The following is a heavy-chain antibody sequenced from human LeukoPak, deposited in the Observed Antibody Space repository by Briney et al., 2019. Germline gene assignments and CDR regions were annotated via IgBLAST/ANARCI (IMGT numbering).Heavy chain of an antibody. CDR3: ARSYYYDSSGYS. Sequence: SETLSLTCTVSGGSVSSGSYYWSWIRQPPGKGLEWIGYIYYSGSTNYNPSLKSRVTISVDTSKDQFSLKLSSVTAADTAVYYCARSYYYDSSGYSWGQGTLVTVSS. CDR1: GGSVSSGSYY. J-gene: IGHJ4*02. V-gene: IGHV4-61*01. CDR2: IYYSGST. D-gene: IGHD3-22*01.